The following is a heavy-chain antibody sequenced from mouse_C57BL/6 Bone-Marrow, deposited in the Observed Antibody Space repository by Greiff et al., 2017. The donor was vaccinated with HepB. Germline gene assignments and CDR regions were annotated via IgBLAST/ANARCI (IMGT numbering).Heavy chain of an antibody. J-gene: IGHJ1*03. CDR2: IWWDDDK. D-gene: IGHD1-1*01. CDR1: GFSLSTFGMG. CDR3: ARIAGIPYGSSDEDDWYFDV. Sequence: QVTLKVSGPGILQPSQTLSLTCSFSGFSLSTFGMGVGWIRQPSGKGLEWLAHIWWDDDKYYNPALKSRLTISKDTSKNQVFLKIANVDTADTATYYCARIAGIPYGSSDEDDWYFDVWGTGTTVTVSS. V-gene: IGHV8-8*01.